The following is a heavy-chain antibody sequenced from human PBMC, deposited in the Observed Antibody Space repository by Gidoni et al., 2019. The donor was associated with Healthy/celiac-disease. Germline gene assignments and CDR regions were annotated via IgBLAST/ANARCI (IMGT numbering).Heavy chain of an antibody. V-gene: IGHV3-30*03. CDR2: ISYDGSNK. D-gene: IGHD2-21*01. Sequence: QVQLVESGGGVVQPGRSLRLSCAASGFTFNSYGMHWVRQAPGKGLEWVAVISYDGSNKYYADSVKGRFTISRDNSKNTLYLQMNSLRDEDTAVYYCARSPGAVIGWIDPWGQGTLVTVSS. CDR1: GFTFNSYG. CDR3: ARSPGAVIGWIDP. J-gene: IGHJ5*02.